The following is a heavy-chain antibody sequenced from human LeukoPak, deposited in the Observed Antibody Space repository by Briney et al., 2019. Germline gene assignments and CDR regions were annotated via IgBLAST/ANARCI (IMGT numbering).Heavy chain of an antibody. D-gene: IGHD1-26*01. CDR1: GFTFSVTW. Sequence: GESLRLSCAASGFTFSVTWMSWVRRAPGRGLEWVGRFKSKVAGGTTDYAAPVAGRFTISRDDSKNMLYLQMNSLKTEDTGVYYCTRGAPQADVFDIWGQGTMDTVSS. J-gene: IGHJ3*02. CDR3: TRGAPQADVFDI. V-gene: IGHV3-15*01. CDR2: FKSKVAGGTT.